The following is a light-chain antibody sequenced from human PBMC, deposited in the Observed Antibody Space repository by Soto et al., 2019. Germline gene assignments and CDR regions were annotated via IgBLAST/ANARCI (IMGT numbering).Light chain of an antibody. V-gene: IGKV1-39*01. Sequence: DIKVPQSPTSLSASEGDRVTITCRASQNINNYLSWYQHRPGKAPKLLIYAASNLQSGVPSRFSGSGSGTDFTLTISGLQPEDFATYYCQQTYSTPVFTFGPGTKVDVK. CDR1: QNINNY. CDR2: AAS. CDR3: QQTYSTPVFT. J-gene: IGKJ3*01.